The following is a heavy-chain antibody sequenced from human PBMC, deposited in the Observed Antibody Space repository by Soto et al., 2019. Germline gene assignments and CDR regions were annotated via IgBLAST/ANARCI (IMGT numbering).Heavy chain of an antibody. CDR1: GGSISSGGYY. CDR2: IYYSGST. V-gene: IGHV4-31*03. D-gene: IGHD3-22*01. J-gene: IGHJ4*02. Sequence: QVQLQESGPGLVKPSQTLSLTCTVSGGSISSGGYYWSWIRQHPGKGLEWIGYIYYSGSTYYNPSLKSRVTISVDTSKNQFSLKLSSVTAADTAVYYCARDLRHSSGYQYYFDYWGQGTLVTVSS. CDR3: ARDLRHSSGYQYYFDY.